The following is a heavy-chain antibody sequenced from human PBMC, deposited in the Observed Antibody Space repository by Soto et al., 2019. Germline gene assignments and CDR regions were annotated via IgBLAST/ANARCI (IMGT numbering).Heavy chain of an antibody. CDR2: IYYSGST. V-gene: IGHV4-30-4*01. Sequence: QVQLQESGPGLVKPSQTLSLTCTVSGGSISSGDSYWSWIRQPPGKGLEWIGYIYYSGSTYYNPSLKCRVTIAVDTATTQFSLKLSSVAAADTAVYYWARDRVTMVRGVARGCDYWVQGTLVTVSS. J-gene: IGHJ4*02. CDR1: GGSISSGDSY. CDR3: ARDRVTMVRGVARGCDY. D-gene: IGHD3-10*01.